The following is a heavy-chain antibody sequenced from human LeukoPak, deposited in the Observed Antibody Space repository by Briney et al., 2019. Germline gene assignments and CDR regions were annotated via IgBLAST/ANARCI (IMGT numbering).Heavy chain of an antibody. CDR3: VKLGTRVVTLRAEVDC. V-gene: IGHV3-64D*06. CDR1: GFIFTSYS. D-gene: IGHD3-22*01. Sequence: GGSLRLSCLASGFIFTSYSMHWVRQAPGKRLEYVSGVDSKGGSTYYADSVKGRFTISRDNSKNTLYLQMADLRIEDTAIYYCVKLGTRVVTLRAEVDCWGQGTLVAVST. J-gene: IGHJ4*02. CDR2: VDSKGGST.